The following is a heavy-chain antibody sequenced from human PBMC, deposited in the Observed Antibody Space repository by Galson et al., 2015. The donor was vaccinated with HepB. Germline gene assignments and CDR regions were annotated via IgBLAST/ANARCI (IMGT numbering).Heavy chain of an antibody. D-gene: IGHD3-16*01. CDR2: INTDNGNT. J-gene: IGHJ3*02. CDR1: GYIFNTYG. V-gene: IGHV1-18*01. CDR3: ARKLRGIGAFDI. Sequence: SVKVSCKASGYIFNTYGITWVRQAPGQGLEWMGWINTDNGNTNYAQKLQGRATMTTDTSTNTAYMELRSLRSDDTAVYYHARKLRGIGAFDIWGQGTVVTVSS.